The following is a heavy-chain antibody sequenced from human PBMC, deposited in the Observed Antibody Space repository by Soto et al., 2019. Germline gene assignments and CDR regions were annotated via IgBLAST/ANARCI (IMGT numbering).Heavy chain of an antibody. CDR3: ARVTSRYDFWSGYYNGYYYYYMDV. V-gene: IGHV1-8*01. CDR1: GYTFTSYD. D-gene: IGHD3-3*01. CDR2: MNPNSGNT. Sequence: GASVKVSCKASGYTFTSYDINWVRQATGQGLEWMGWMNPNSGNTGYAQKFQGRVTMTRNTSISTAYMELSSLRSEDTAVYYCARVTSRYDFWSGYYNGYYYYYMDVWGKGTTVTVS. J-gene: IGHJ6*03.